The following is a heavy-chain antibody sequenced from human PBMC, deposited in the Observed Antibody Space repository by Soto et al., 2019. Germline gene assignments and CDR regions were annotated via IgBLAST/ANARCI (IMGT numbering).Heavy chain of an antibody. CDR2: IDTNGDT. V-gene: IGHV4-31*03. CDR1: GDSLRRGFHH. Sequence: QVQLQESGSGLLKPSQTLSLDCSVSGDSLRRGFHHWSWIRQTPGKGLQLIGYIDTNGDTHYDPSLRNRLNMSIVTTESRFSLKVTSVTAADTAVYYCARGTVYYCPNDKCGFFFDHWRQGALVTVTS. D-gene: IGHD2-8*01. CDR3: ARGTVYYCPNDKCGFFFDH. J-gene: IGHJ4*02.